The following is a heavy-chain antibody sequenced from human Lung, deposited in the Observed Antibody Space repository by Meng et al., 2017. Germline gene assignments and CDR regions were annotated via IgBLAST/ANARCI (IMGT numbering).Heavy chain of an antibody. V-gene: IGHV4-39*07. CDR2: IYYSGAT. J-gene: IGHJ4*02. CDR3: ARDREWKKVFDF. CDR1: GPSTSASRYY. Sequence: QLQGQGEGLVKASVTLSRPVSVSGPSTSASRYYWGWSRLAPGEGLEWIGSIYYSGATSQKPSLRRRDNLSIDTSDNPFSLALTSVTGAETAVYFCARDREWKKVFDFWGRGTLVTVSS. D-gene: IGHD3-3*01.